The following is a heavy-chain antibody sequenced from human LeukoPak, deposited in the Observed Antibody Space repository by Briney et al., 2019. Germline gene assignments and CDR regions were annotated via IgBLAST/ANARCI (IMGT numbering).Heavy chain of an antibody. CDR3: VKITSVTGGDC. J-gene: IGHJ4*02. V-gene: IGHV3-64D*09. Sequence: GGSLRLSCSASGFTFSAYAMYWVRQAPGKGLEYVSGISNNGGSSFYADSVRGRFTISRDNSKNTLYLQMSSLRAEDTAVYYCVKITSVTGGDCWGQGTRLTVSS. CDR1: GFTFSAYA. D-gene: IGHD1-1*01. CDR2: ISNNGGSS.